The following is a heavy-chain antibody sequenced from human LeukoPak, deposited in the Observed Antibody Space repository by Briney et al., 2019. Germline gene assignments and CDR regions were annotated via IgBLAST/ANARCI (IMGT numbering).Heavy chain of an antibody. Sequence: SETLSLTCTVSGGSISSYYWSWIRQPAGKGLEWIGRIYTSGSTNYNPSLKSRVTISVDTSKNQFSLKLSSVTAADTAVYYCARGSFYYDSSGYQYYFDYWGQGTLVTVSS. CDR1: GGSISSYY. V-gene: IGHV4-4*07. J-gene: IGHJ4*02. D-gene: IGHD3-22*01. CDR2: IYTSGST. CDR3: ARGSFYYDSSGYQYYFDY.